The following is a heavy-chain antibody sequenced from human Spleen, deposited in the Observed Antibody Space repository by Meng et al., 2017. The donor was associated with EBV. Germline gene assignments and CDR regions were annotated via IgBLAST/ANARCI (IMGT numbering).Heavy chain of an antibody. CDR3: ARVRRLGSSGYFDY. CDR2: NYYSGST. V-gene: IGHV4-30-4*01. J-gene: IGHJ4*02. CDR1: GDSISSGDYY. Sequence: QVQLQESGPGLVKPSQTLALTFAFSGDSISSGDYYWSWIRLPPGKGLEWIGYNYYSGSTYYNPSLKSRVTISVDTSKNQFSLTLRSITAADAAVYFCARVRRLGSSGYFDYWGQGTLVTVSS. D-gene: IGHD3-22*01.